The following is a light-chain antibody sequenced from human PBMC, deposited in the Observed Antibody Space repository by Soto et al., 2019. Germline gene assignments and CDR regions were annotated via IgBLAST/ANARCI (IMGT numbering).Light chain of an antibody. Sequence: QSVLIQPPSASGTPGQRVTVSCSGGSSNIGSYTVNWYQQLPGAAHKLLIYSNSQRPSGVPDRFSASKSGTSASLAISGLQSEDEAEYYCAAWDDSLNGYVFGPGTKLTVL. J-gene: IGLJ1*01. CDR2: SNS. V-gene: IGLV1-44*01. CDR1: SSNIGSYT. CDR3: AAWDDSLNGYV.